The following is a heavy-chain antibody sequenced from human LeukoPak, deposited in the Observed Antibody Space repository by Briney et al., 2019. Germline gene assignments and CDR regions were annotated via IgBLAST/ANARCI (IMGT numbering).Heavy chain of an antibody. J-gene: IGHJ6*02. V-gene: IGHV1-46*01. CDR1: GYTFTSYY. D-gene: IGHD3-3*01. Sequence: ASVKVSCKASGYTFTSYYMHWVRQAPGQGLEWMGIINPSGGSTTYAQKFQGRVTMTRDTSTSTVYMQLSSLRSEDTAVYYCARAHYDFWSGYWGYYYHYGMDVWGQGTTVTVS. CDR3: ARAHYDFWSGYWGYYYHYGMDV. CDR2: INPSGGST.